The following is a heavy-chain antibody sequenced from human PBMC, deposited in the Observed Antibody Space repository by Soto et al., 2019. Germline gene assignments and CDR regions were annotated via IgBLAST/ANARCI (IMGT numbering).Heavy chain of an antibody. CDR1: GYTFTSYG. Sequence: ASVKVSCKASGYTFTSYGISWVRQAPGQGLEWMGWISAYNGNTNYAQKLQGRVTMTTDTSTSTAYMELRSLRSDDTAVYYCARTQRGIVVVPAAMSPDCWGQGTLVTVSS. CDR2: ISAYNGNT. V-gene: IGHV1-18*01. CDR3: ARTQRGIVVVPAAMSPDC. J-gene: IGHJ4*02. D-gene: IGHD2-2*01.